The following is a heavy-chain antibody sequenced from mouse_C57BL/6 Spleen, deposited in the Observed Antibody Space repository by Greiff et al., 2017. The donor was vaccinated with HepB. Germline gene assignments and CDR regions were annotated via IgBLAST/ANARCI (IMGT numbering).Heavy chain of an antibody. CDR2: INPNNGGT. CDR1: GYTFTDYN. V-gene: IGHV1-22*01. Sequence: EVQLQQSGPELVKPGASVKMSCKASGYTFTDYNMHWVKQSHGKSLEWIGYINPNNGGTSYNQKFKGKATLTVNKSSSTAYMELRSLTSEDSAVYYCARKHYGNYDWYFDVWGTGTTVTVSS. J-gene: IGHJ1*03. D-gene: IGHD2-1*01. CDR3: ARKHYGNYDWYFDV.